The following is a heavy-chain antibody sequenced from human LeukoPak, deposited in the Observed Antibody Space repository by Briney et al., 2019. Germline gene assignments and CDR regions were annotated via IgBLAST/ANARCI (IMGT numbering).Heavy chain of an antibody. CDR1: GFTFSNYA. J-gene: IGHJ4*02. CDR3: ARDLQLYDSSGYYFDY. D-gene: IGHD3-22*01. Sequence: GGSLRLSCAASGFTFSNYAMSWVRQAPGKGLIWVSSIIGSGGSTYYTDSVKGRFTISRDNAKNSLYLQMNSLRAEDTAVYYCARDLQLYDSSGYYFDYWGQGTLVTVSS. V-gene: IGHV3-23*01. CDR2: IIGSGGST.